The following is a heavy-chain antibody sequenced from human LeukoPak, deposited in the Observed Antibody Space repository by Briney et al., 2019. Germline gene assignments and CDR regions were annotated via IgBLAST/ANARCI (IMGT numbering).Heavy chain of an antibody. CDR3: ARRGYDFWSGRGAFDI. CDR1: GGSFSAYY. V-gene: IGHV4-34*01. J-gene: IGHJ3*02. Sequence: SETLSLTCAVYGGSFSAYYWSWIRQPPGKGLEWIGEINHSGSTNYNPSLKSRVTISVDTSKTQFSLKLSSVTAADTAVYYCARRGYDFWSGRGAFDIWGQGTMVTVSS. D-gene: IGHD3-3*01. CDR2: INHSGST.